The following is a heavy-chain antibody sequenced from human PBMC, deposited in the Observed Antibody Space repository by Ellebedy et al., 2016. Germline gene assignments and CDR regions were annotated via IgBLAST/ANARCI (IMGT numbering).Heavy chain of an antibody. D-gene: IGHD4-17*01. CDR3: AKDFDYGDYGMDV. V-gene: IGHV3-30*02. Sequence: GESLKISCAASGFTFSSYGMHWVRQAPGKGLEWVTFISYDGSNKYYADSVKGRFTISRDSSKNTLYLQMNSLRDEDTAVYYCAKDFDYGDYGMDVWGKGTTVTVSS. CDR2: ISYDGSNK. J-gene: IGHJ6*04. CDR1: GFTFSSYG.